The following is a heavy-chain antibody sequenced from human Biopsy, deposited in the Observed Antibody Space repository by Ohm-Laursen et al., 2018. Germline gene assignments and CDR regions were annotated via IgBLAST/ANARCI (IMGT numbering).Heavy chain of an antibody. CDR1: GGSISGYY. CDR2: IWSSGTT. CDR3: ARATNSTSWPYYYFYGMDV. D-gene: IGHD2/OR15-2a*01. Sequence: GTLSLTCSISGGSISGYYWNWIRQSPGKGLEWIGYIWSSGTTDYNPSLQSRVSMSLELSTDQFSLKVDSVTAADTAVYYCARATNSTSWPYYYFYGMDVWGQGTTVTVSS. V-gene: IGHV4-59*01. J-gene: IGHJ6*02.